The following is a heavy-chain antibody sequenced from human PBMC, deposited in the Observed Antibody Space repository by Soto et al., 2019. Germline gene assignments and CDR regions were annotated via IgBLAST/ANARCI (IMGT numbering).Heavy chain of an antibody. V-gene: IGHV3-23*01. CDR1: GFAFTGHP. CDR2: ISDGGDLT. J-gene: IGHJ3*02. CDR3: ARRVIGSSRAFDI. D-gene: IGHD3-10*01. Sequence: GESLKISCAASGFAFTGHPMSWVRQAPEKGLEWVAGISDGGDLTYNADSVKGRFTISRDNSRNTLYLQMNSLRAEDTAVYYCARRVIGSSRAFDIWGQGTMVTVSS.